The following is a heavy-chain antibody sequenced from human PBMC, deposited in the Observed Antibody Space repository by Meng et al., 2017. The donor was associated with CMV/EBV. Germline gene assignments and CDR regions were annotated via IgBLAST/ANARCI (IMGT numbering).Heavy chain of an antibody. Sequence: VRLTGSGPGLWKPSGPRSLPSPVSGGSISSYYWSWIRQPAGKGLEWIGRIYTSGSTNYNPSLKSRVTMSVDTSKNQFSLKLSSVTAADTAVYYCARHGDTAMVVGIDYWGQGTLVTVSS. J-gene: IGHJ4*02. CDR2: IYTSGST. D-gene: IGHD5-18*01. CDR3: ARHGDTAMVVGIDY. V-gene: IGHV4-4*07. CDR1: GGSISSYY.